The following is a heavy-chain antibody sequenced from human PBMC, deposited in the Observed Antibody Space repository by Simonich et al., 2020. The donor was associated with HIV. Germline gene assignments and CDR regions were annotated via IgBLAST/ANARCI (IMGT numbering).Heavy chain of an antibody. CDR3: ARRTGYDLDY. CDR2: INHSGST. Sequence: QVQLQQWGAGLLKPSETLSLTCAVYGGSFSGHYWNWIRQPPGRGLEWIGEINHSGSTDYNPSLKSRVTISVDTSKNQFSLKLSSVTAADTAVYYCARRTGYDLDYWGQGTLVTVSS. D-gene: IGHD5-12*01. CDR1: GGSFSGHY. J-gene: IGHJ4*02. V-gene: IGHV4-34*02.